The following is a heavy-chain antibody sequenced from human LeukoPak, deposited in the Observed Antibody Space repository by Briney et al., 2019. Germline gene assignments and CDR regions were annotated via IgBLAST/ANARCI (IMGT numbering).Heavy chain of an antibody. Sequence: GESLKISCKGSGYSFTSYWIGWVRQRPGKGLEWMGIIYPGDSDTRYSPSFQGQVTISADKSISTAYLQWSSLKASDTAMYYCARRREYSSSSGNWFDPWGQGTLVTVSS. V-gene: IGHV5-51*01. CDR2: IYPGDSDT. D-gene: IGHD6-6*01. CDR3: ARRREYSSSSGNWFDP. J-gene: IGHJ5*02. CDR1: GYSFTSYW.